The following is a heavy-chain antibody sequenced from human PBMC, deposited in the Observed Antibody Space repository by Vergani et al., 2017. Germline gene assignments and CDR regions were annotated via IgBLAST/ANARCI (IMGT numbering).Heavy chain of an antibody. J-gene: IGHJ6*02. D-gene: IGHD2-2*01. V-gene: IGHV4-34*01. CDR3: ARIVVVPADLLYYYYGMDV. CDR1: GGSFSGYY. Sequence: QVQLQQWGAGLLKPSETLSLTCAVYGGSFSGYYWSWIRQPPGKGLEWIGEINHSGSTNYNPSLKSRVTISVDTSKNQFSLKLSSVTAADTAVYYCARIVVVPADLLYYYYGMDVWGQGTTVTVSS. CDR2: INHSGST.